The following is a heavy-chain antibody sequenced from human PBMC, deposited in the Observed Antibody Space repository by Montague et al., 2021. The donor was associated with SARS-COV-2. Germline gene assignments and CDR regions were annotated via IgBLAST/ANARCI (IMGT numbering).Heavy chain of an antibody. V-gene: IGHV4-34*01. CDR3: ARGGATYYYDTSGYVNAFDT. D-gene: IGHD3-22*01. J-gene: IGHJ3*02. CDR2: IKQSGRT. CDR1: GGSFGDDH. Sequence: SETLSLTCAVYGGSFGDDHWSWIRQPPGKGLEWIGDIKQSGRTNYNPSLKSRVTISVDTSKNQFSLRPSPVTAADTAVYFCARGGATYYYDTSGYVNAFDTWGQGTMVTVSS.